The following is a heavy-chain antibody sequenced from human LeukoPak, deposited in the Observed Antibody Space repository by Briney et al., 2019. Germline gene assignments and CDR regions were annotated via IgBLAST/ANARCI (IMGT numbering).Heavy chain of an antibody. J-gene: IGHJ1*01. V-gene: IGHV3-74*01. CDR2: INSDGSST. D-gene: IGHD6-13*01. CDR1: GFTFSSYW. CDR3: ARGISSSWYGGSEYFQH. Sequence: GGSLRLPCAASGFTFSSYWMHWVRQAPGKGLVWVSRINSDGSSTSYADSVKGRFTISRDNAKNTLCLQMNSLRAEDTAVYYCARGISSSWYGGSEYFQHWGQGTLVTVSS.